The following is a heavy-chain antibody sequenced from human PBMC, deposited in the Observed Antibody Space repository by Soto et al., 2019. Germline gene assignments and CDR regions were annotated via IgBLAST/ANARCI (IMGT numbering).Heavy chain of an antibody. Sequence: EVQLLESGGGLVQPGGSLRLSCTASGFTFTYYAFSWVRQAPGKGLEWVSAISANGQGIYYADSVRGRFTISRDNSKNTVFLHMDRLRAADTAVYYCAKDRDYPRDQFHYWGQGTLVTVSS. CDR1: GFTFTYYA. V-gene: IGHV3-23*01. CDR3: AKDRDYPRDQFHY. J-gene: IGHJ4*02. CDR2: ISANGQGI. D-gene: IGHD2-2*01.